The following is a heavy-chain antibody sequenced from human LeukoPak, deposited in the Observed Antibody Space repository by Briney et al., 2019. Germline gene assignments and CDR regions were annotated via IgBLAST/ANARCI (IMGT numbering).Heavy chain of an antibody. CDR1: GGSISSYY. CDR3: ASLHYYDSSGYAEDNAFDI. CDR2: IYYSGST. V-gene: IGHV4-59*08. J-gene: IGHJ3*02. D-gene: IGHD3-22*01. Sequence: SETLSLTCTVSGGSISSYYWSWIRQPPGKGLEWIAYIYYSGSTNYNPSLKSRVTISVDTSKNQFSLKLSSVTAADTAVYYCASLHYYDSSGYAEDNAFDIWGQGTMVTVSS.